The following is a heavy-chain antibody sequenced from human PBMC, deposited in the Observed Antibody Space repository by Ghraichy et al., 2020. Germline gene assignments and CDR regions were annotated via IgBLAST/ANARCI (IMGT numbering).Heavy chain of an antibody. V-gene: IGHV4-31*03. Sequence: TLSLTCTVSGGSIGSGGYCWTWIRQHPGKGLKWIGDIYYSGSTYYNSSLKSRVTISVDTSKNQFSLKLTSVTAADTAVYYCARGYSSSKANWFDSWGQGTLVTVSS. CDR2: IYYSGST. CDR3: ARGYSSSKANWFDS. CDR1: GGSIGSGGYC. J-gene: IGHJ5*01. D-gene: IGHD6-13*01.